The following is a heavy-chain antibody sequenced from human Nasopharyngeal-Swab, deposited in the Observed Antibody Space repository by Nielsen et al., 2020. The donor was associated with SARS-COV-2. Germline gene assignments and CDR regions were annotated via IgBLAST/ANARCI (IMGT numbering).Heavy chain of an antibody. CDR2: ISGSGGST. CDR3: AKDRTPWSAFDI. Sequence: GGSLRLSCAASGFTFSSYAMSWVRQAPGKGLEWVSAISGSGGSTYYADSVKGRFTISRDNSKTTLYLQMNSLRAEDTAVYYCAKDRTPWSAFDIWGQGTMVTVSS. J-gene: IGHJ3*02. V-gene: IGHV3-23*01. CDR1: GFTFSSYA. D-gene: IGHD3-3*01.